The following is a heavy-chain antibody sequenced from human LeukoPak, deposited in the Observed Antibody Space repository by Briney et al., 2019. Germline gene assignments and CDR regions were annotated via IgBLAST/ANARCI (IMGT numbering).Heavy chain of an antibody. J-gene: IGHJ4*02. CDR1: GFTFGDHA. CDR2: IRSKAYGGTI. CDR3: TREEGGVSSN. V-gene: IGHV3-49*03. Sequence: GGSLRLSCATSGFTFGDHAMSWFRQAPGKGLEWVGFIRSKAYGGTIEYAASVKGRFTISRDDSNSIAYLQMNSLKTEDTAVYYCTREEGGVSSNWGQGTLVTVSS. D-gene: IGHD2-8*02.